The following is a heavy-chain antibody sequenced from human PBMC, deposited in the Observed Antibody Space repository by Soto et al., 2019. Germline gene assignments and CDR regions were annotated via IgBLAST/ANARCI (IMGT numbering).Heavy chain of an antibody. V-gene: IGHV4-34*01. CDR1: GGSFSGYY. CDR2: INHSGST. J-gene: IGHJ4*02. CDR3: ASTEYYFDY. D-gene: IGHD4-17*01. Sequence: TLSLTCAVYGGSFSGYYWSWIRQPPGKGLEWIGEINHSGSTNYNPSLKSRVTISVDTSKNQFSLKLSSVTAADTAVYYCASTEYYFDYWGQGTLVTVSS.